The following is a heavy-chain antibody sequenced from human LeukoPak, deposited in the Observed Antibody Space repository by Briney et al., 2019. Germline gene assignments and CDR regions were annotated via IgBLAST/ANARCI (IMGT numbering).Heavy chain of an antibody. CDR1: GGSISSYY. CDR2: IYYSGST. J-gene: IGHJ6*02. D-gene: IGHD3-3*01. CDR3: ARHLRFLEWLSYYYYYGMDV. V-gene: IGHV4-39*01. Sequence: SETLSLTCTVSGGSISSYYWGWIRQPPGKGLEWIGSIYYSGSTYYNPSLKSRVTISVDTSKNQFSLKLSSVTAADTAVYYCARHLRFLEWLSYYYYYGMDVWGQGTTVTVSS.